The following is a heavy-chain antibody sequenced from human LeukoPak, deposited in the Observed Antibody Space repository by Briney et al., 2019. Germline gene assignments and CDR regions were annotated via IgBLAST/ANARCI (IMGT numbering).Heavy chain of an antibody. CDR1: GFTFSSYW. CDR3: TRGSGGYYHEPPFDY. J-gene: IGHJ4*02. CDR2: IYIDGGTT. V-gene: IGHV3-74*01. D-gene: IGHD3-22*01. Sequence: GGSLRLSCAASGFTFSSYWMHWVRQAPGKGLVWVSRIYIDGGTTTYADSVKGRFTISRDNAKNTLYLQMNSLRAEDTAVYYCTRGSGGYYHEPPFDYWGQGTLVTVSS.